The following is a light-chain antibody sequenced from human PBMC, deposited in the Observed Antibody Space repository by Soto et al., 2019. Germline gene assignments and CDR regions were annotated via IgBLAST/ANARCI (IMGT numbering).Light chain of an antibody. CDR2: KAS. CDR3: QQSYSSLVYN. V-gene: IGKV1-39*01. J-gene: IGKJ2*01. CDR1: QNIGTS. Sequence: DIQMTQSPSSLSASVGDRVTITCRASQNIGTSLNWYQQKPGKAPTALIYKASTMQGGVASRFSGSGSGTDFTLTISSLQPEDSATYYCQQSYSSLVYNFGPGTKLEIK.